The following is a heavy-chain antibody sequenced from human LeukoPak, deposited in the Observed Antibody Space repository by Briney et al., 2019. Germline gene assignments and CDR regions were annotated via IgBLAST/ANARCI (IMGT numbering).Heavy chain of an antibody. Sequence: PGGSLRLSCAASGFTIMNSAMNWVRQAPGKGLEWVAVILSDGSKEFYTDSVKGRFTISRDNSKNTLYLQMNSLRAEDTAVYYCAKDHAYDTSGYYYDYWGQGTLVTVSS. CDR2: ILSDGSKE. J-gene: IGHJ4*02. D-gene: IGHD3-22*01. V-gene: IGHV3-33*06. CDR1: GFTIMNSA. CDR3: AKDHAYDTSGYYYDY.